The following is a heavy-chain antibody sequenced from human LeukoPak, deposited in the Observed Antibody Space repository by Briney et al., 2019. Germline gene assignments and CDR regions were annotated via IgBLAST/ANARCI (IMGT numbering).Heavy chain of an antibody. CDR2: INHSGST. Sequence: SETLSLTCAVYGGSFSGYYWSWIRQPPGKGLEWIGEINHSGSTNYNPSLKSRVTISVDTSKNQFSLKLSSVTAADTAVYYCARGRSAQAGYSWFDPWGQGTLVTVSS. CDR1: GGSFSGYY. CDR3: ARGRSAQAGYSWFDP. J-gene: IGHJ5*02. V-gene: IGHV4-34*01. D-gene: IGHD3-9*01.